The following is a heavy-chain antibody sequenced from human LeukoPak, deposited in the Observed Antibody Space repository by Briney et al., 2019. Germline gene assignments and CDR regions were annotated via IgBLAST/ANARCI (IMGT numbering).Heavy chain of an antibody. J-gene: IGHJ4*02. V-gene: IGHV3-33*08. Sequence: GGSLRLSCAASGFTFSSYGMHWVRQAPGKGLEWVAVISYDGSNKYYADSVKGRFTISRDNSKNTLYLQMNSLRAEDTAVYYCATSRTFDYWGQGTLVTVSS. D-gene: IGHD1-14*01. CDR1: GFTFSSYG. CDR3: ATSRTFDY. CDR2: ISYDGSNK.